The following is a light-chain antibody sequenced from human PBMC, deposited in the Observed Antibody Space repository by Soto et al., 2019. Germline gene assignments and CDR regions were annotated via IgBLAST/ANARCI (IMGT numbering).Light chain of an antibody. V-gene: IGKV3-11*01. CDR1: QSISSS. CDR2: DAS. CDR3: QQRSNWPRLT. Sequence: EIVLTQSPATLSLSPGERATLSCRATQSISSSLAWYQQKPGQAPRLLIYDASNRATGIPARFSGSGSGTDFTLTISSLEPEDFAVYYWQQRSNWPRLTFGGGTKVEIK. J-gene: IGKJ4*01.